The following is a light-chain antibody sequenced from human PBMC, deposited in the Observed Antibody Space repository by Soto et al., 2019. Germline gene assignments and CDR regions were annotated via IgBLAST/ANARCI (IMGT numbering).Light chain of an antibody. J-gene: IGKJ1*01. CDR3: QQYNNWPPA. CDR1: QSVSGN. Sequence: EIVMTQSPATLSVSPGERATLSCRASQSVSGNLAWYQQEPVRAPRLLIYGASTRATAIPARFSGSGSGTESTLTIISLQSEDFAVYYCQQYNNWPPAFGQGTKVEIK. V-gene: IGKV3-15*01. CDR2: GAS.